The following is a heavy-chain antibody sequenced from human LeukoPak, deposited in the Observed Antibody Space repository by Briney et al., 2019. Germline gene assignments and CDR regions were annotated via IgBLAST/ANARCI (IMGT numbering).Heavy chain of an antibody. CDR1: GFTFSSYA. CDR3: AKGAPPYCSSTSCYTTTFDY. V-gene: IGHV3-23*01. D-gene: IGHD2-2*02. J-gene: IGHJ4*02. Sequence: GGSLRLSCAASGFTFSSYAMSWVRQAPGKGLEWVSAISGSGGSTYYADSVKGRFTISRDNSKNTLYLQMNSLRAEDTAVYYCAKGAPPYCSSTSCYTTTFDYWGQGTLVAVSS. CDR2: ISGSGGST.